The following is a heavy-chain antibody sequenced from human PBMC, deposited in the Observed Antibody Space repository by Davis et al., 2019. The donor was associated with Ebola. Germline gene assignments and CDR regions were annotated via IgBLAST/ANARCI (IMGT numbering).Heavy chain of an antibody. V-gene: IGHV1-46*01. CDR1: GYTFTSYY. CDR3: VKTDGDDSSGYFLPYFDY. D-gene: IGHD3-22*01. Sequence: ASVKVSCKASGYTFTSYYMHWVRQAPGQGLEWMGIINPSGGSTSYAQKFQGRVTMTRDTSTSTVYMELSSLRSEDTAVYYCVKTDGDDSSGYFLPYFDYWGQGTLVTVSS. CDR2: INPSGGST. J-gene: IGHJ4*02.